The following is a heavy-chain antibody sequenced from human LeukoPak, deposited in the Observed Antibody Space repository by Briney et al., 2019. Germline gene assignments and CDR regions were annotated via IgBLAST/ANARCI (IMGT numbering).Heavy chain of an antibody. CDR2: IVVGSGNT. J-gene: IGHJ6*02. CDR1: GFTFTSSA. V-gene: IGHV1-58*01. CDR3: AASGNIDYYYDSSGYYHYYYYYGMDV. D-gene: IGHD3-22*01. Sequence: GASVQVTCKASGFTFTSSAVQWVRQARGQRLEWIGWIVVGSGNTNYAQKFQERVTITRDMSTSTAYMELSSLRSEDTAVYYCAASGNIDYYYDSSGYYHYYYYYGMDVWGQGTTVTVCS.